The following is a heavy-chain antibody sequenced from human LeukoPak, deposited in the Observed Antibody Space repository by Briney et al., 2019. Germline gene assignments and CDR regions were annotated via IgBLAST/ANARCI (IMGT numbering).Heavy chain of an antibody. D-gene: IGHD5-18*01. J-gene: IGHJ4*02. CDR1: GGSISNYF. V-gene: IGHV4-4*07. CDR3: ARNALRGYIYGFDY. Sequence: PSETLSLTCTVSGGSISNYFWSWIRQPAGKGLEWIGRIYTTGITNCNPSLESQVTMSVDTSKNQFSLRLNSVTAADTAVYFCARNALRGYIYGFDYWGQGTLVTVSS. CDR2: IYTTGIT.